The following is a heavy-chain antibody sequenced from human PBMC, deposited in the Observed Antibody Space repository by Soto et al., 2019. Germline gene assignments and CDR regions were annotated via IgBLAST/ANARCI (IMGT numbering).Heavy chain of an antibody. CDR2: SYYSGTT. Sequence: PSETLSLTCTVSGGSIRGHYWSWIRQPPGKGLEWIGYSYYSGTTNYNPSLKSRVTISVDTSQNQLSLKLSSVTAADTAMYYCARFSFYDFWSGSPPIWGQGTMVTVSS. CDR3: ARFSFYDFWSGSPPI. J-gene: IGHJ3*02. V-gene: IGHV4-59*11. D-gene: IGHD3-3*01. CDR1: GGSIRGHY.